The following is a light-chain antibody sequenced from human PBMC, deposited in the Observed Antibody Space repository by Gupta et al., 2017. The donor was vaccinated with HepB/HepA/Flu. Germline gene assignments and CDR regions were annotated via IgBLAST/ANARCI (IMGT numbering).Light chain of an antibody. CDR1: SSNIGSNT. CDR2: SNN. Sequence: QSVLTQPPSASGTPGQRVTISCSGSSSNIGSNTVNWYQQLPGTAPNLLIFSNNQRPSGVPDRFSGSKSGTSASLAISGLQSEDEADYYCAAWDDSLNGSLVFGGGTKLTVL. CDR3: AAWDDSLNGSLV. J-gene: IGLJ3*02. V-gene: IGLV1-44*01.